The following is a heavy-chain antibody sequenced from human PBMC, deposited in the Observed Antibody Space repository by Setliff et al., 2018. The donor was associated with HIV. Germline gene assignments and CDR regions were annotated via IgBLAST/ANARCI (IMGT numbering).Heavy chain of an antibody. CDR2: IRGTGGDT. D-gene: IGHD6-6*01. CDR1: GFTFSNSL. V-gene: IGHV3-23*01. CDR3: ATRQAPRSCYMDV. J-gene: IGHJ6*03. Sequence: LRLSCAASGFTFSNSLMTWVRQAPGKGLEWVSSIRGTGGDTYYSDSVEGRFTISRDNSKNTLYLQMDSLRAEDTAVYYCATRQAPRSCYMDVWGKGTTVTVSS.